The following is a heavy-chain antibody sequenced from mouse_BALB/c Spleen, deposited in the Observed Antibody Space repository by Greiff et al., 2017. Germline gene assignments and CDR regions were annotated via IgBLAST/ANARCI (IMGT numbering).Heavy chain of an antibody. CDR2: ISSGGSYT. V-gene: IGHV5-6-4*01. D-gene: IGHD1-1*01. J-gene: IGHJ3*01. CDR3: TTLRGAY. CDR1: GFTFSSYT. Sequence: EVKLMESGGGLVKPGGSLKLSCAASGFTFSSYTMSWVRQTPEKRLEWVATISSGGSYTYYPDSVKGRFTISRDNAKNTLYLQMSSLKSEDTAMYYCTTLRGAYWGQGTLVTVSA.